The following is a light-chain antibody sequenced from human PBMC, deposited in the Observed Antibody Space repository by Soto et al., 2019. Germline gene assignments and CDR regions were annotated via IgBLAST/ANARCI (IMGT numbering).Light chain of an antibody. CDR1: TGDVTSGHY. CDR3: LLAYNSIRV. J-gene: IGLJ3*02. CDR2: DTS. V-gene: IGLV7-46*01. Sequence: QAVVTQEPSLTVSPGGTVTLTCVSSTGDVTSGHYPYWFQQKPGQAPRTLIYDTSSKNSWTPARFSGSILGGKAALTLSGAQPEDETDYYCLLAYNSIRVFGGGTKLTVL.